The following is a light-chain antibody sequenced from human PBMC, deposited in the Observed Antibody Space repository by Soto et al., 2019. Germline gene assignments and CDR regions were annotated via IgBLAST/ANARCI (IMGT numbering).Light chain of an antibody. J-gene: IGKJ5*01. CDR3: QQYNRYSPIT. CDR2: DAS. V-gene: IGKV1-5*01. CDR1: QSISSW. Sequence: DIQMTQSPSTLSASVGDRVTITCRASQSISSWLAWYQQKPGKAPKLLIYDASSLESGVPSRFSGSGSGTEFTLTISSLQPDDFATYYCQQYNRYSPITFGQGTRLEI.